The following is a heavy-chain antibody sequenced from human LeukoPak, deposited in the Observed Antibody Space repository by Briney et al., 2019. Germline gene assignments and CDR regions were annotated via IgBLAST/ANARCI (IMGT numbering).Heavy chain of an antibody. Sequence: SETLSLTCAVYGGSFSGYYWSWIRQPPGKGLEWIGEINHSGSTNYNPSLKSRVTISVDTSKNQFSLKLSSVTAADTAVYYCARVRRITKVRGPFGPWGQGTLVTVSS. CDR2: INHSGST. CDR3: ARVRRITKVRGPFGP. CDR1: GGSFSGYY. J-gene: IGHJ5*02. D-gene: IGHD3-10*01. V-gene: IGHV4-34*01.